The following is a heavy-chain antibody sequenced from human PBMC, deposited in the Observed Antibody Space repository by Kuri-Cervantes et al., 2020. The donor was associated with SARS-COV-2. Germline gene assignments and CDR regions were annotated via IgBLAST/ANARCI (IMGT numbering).Heavy chain of an antibody. Sequence: GESLKISCAASGFTVSSNYMSWVRQAPGKGLEWVSVIYSGGSTYYADSVKGRFTISRDNSKNTLYLQMNSLRAEDTAVYYCARDAGIVGATDHFDYWGQGTLVTVSS. J-gene: IGHJ4*02. V-gene: IGHV3-53*01. CDR2: IYSGGST. CDR3: ARDAGIVGATDHFDY. D-gene: IGHD1-26*01. CDR1: GFTVSSNY.